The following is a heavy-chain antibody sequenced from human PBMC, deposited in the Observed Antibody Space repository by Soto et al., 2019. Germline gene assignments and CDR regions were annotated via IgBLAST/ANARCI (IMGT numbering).Heavy chain of an antibody. D-gene: IGHD6-19*01. CDR3: AKAVNLLEQWPMLEYYFDY. Sequence: GGSLRLSCAASGFTFDDYAMHWVRQAPGKGLEWVSGISWNSGSIGYADPVKGRFTISRDNAKNSLYLQMNSLRAEDTALYYCAKAVNLLEQWPMLEYYFDYWGQGTLVTVPQ. CDR1: GFTFDDYA. V-gene: IGHV3-9*01. CDR2: ISWNSGSI. J-gene: IGHJ4*02.